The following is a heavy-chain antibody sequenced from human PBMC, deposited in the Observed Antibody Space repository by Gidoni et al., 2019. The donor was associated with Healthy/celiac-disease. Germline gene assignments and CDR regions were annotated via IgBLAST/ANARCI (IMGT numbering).Heavy chain of an antibody. J-gene: IGHJ2*01. CDR2: ISSSSSYT. Sequence: QVQLVESGGGLVKPGGSLRLSCAASGFPFSDYYMSWIRQAPGTGLEWVSYISSSSSYTNYADSVKGRFTISRDNAKNSLYLQMNSLRAEDTAVYYCARDMTTVTTLRYFDLWGRGTLVTVSS. CDR3: ARDMTTVTTLRYFDL. D-gene: IGHD4-17*01. CDR1: GFPFSDYY. V-gene: IGHV3-11*06.